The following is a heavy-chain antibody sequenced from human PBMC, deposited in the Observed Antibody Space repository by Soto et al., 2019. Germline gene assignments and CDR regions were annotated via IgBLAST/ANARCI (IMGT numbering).Heavy chain of an antibody. Sequence: QVQLVESGGGLVKPGGSLRLSCAASGFTFSDYYMRWIRQAPGKGLEWVSYISSSSSYTNYADSVKGRFTISRDNAKNSLYLQMNSLRAEDTAVYYCARDAGSGWYKGYFDYWGQGTLVTVSS. CDR3: ARDAGSGWYKGYFDY. J-gene: IGHJ4*02. CDR2: ISSSSSYT. CDR1: GFTFSDYY. V-gene: IGHV3-11*05. D-gene: IGHD6-19*01.